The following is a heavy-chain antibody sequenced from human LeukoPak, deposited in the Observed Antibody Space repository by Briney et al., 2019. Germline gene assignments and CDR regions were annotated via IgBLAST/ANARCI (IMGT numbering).Heavy chain of an antibody. CDR3: ARVGEKAFHLWPEIDY. Sequence: GGSLRLSCAASGFTFSNYEMNWVRQAPGKGLEWVSYISSSGSTIYYADSVKGRFTISRDNAKKSLYLQMNSLRAEDTAVYYCARVGEKAFHLWPEIDYWGQGTLVTVSS. D-gene: IGHD5-24*01. V-gene: IGHV3-48*03. CDR1: GFTFSNYE. J-gene: IGHJ4*02. CDR2: ISSSGSTI.